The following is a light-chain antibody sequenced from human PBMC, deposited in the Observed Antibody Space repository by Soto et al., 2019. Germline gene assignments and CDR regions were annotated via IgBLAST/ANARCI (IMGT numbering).Light chain of an antibody. CDR2: AAS. CDR1: QGISRY. V-gene: IGKV1-9*01. J-gene: IGKJ2*01. Sequence: DIQLTQSPSFLSASVGDRVTITCRASQGISRYLSWYQQKPGKAPKILIYAASTLQTGVPSRFSGTRSGTNFTLTIGSLQPEDVATYYCQQTYSIPYTFGQGTKLEIK. CDR3: QQTYSIPYT.